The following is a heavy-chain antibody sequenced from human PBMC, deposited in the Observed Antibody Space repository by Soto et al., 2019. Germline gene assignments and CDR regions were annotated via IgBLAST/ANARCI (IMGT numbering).Heavy chain of an antibody. J-gene: IGHJ6*02. D-gene: IGHD3-22*01. Sequence: GGSLRLSCAASGFTFSSYGMHWVRQAPGKGLEWVAVISYDGSNKYYADSVKGRFTISRGNSKNTLYLQMNSLRAEDTAVYYCAKDLTYYYDSSGYWAHYGMDVWGQGTTVTV. CDR3: AKDLTYYYDSSGYWAHYGMDV. CDR1: GFTFSSYG. V-gene: IGHV3-30*18. CDR2: ISYDGSNK.